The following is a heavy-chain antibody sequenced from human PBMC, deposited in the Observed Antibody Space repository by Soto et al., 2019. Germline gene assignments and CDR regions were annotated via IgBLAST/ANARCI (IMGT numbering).Heavy chain of an antibody. Sequence: ASVKVSCKVSGYTLTELSMHWVRQAAGKGLEWMGGFDPEDGETIYAQKFQGRVTMTEDTSTDTAYMELSSLRSEDTAVYYCATAEGIFDSSGYHLDYCGQGPLVTVCS. D-gene: IGHD3-22*01. CDR1: GYTLTELS. CDR3: ATAEGIFDSSGYHLDY. CDR2: FDPEDGET. V-gene: IGHV1-24*01. J-gene: IGHJ4*02.